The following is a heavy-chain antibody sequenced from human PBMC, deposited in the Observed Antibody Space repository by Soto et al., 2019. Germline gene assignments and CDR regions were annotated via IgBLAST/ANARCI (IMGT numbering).Heavy chain of an antibody. D-gene: IGHD3-10*01. J-gene: IGHJ5*02. V-gene: IGHV3-33*01. CDR3: ARDPLWFGELVFWFDP. Sequence: QVKLVESGGGVVQPGRSLRLSCAASGFTFSSYGMHWVRQAPGKGLEWVAVIWYDGSNKYYADSVKGRFTISRDNSKNTLYLQMNSLRAEDTAVYYCARDPLWFGELVFWFDPWGQGTLVTVSS. CDR2: IWYDGSNK. CDR1: GFTFSSYG.